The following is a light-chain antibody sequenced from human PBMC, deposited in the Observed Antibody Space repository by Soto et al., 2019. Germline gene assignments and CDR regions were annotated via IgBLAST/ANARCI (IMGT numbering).Light chain of an antibody. J-gene: IGKJ5*01. CDR1: QSISRS. CDR3: QQYQNCPLIP. Sequence: EIVMTQSPATLSVSPGERATLSCRASQSISRSLAWYQQKPGQAPRLLIYGASTRATGIPDRFSGSGSGTEFTLTISSLQSEDFADYYCQQYQNCPLIPFGQVTRLEIK. V-gene: IGKV3-15*01. CDR2: GAS.